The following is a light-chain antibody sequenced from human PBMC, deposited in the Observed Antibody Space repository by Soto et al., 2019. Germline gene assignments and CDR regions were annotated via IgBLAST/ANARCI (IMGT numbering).Light chain of an antibody. Sequence: QTVVTQEPSLTVSPGGTVTLTCGSSTGPVTRGHFAYWFQQRPGQAPRTLIFDTSTKHSWTPARFSGSLLGGKAALTLSGAQPADEADYSSFIAALLVFGGGTHLTV. V-gene: IGLV7-46*01. CDR1: TGPVTRGHF. CDR3: FIAALLV. J-gene: IGLJ2*01. CDR2: DTS.